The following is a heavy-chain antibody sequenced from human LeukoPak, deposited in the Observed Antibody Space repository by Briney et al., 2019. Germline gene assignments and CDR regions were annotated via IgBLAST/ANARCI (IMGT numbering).Heavy chain of an antibody. CDR1: GFTFTSSA. Sequence: TSVKVSCKASGFTFTSSAMQWVRQARGQRLEWIGWIVVGSGNTNCAQKFQERVTITRDMFTSTAYMELSSLRSEDTAVYYCAAVGYCSSTSCYTYYWGQGTLVTVSS. CDR2: IVVGSGNT. D-gene: IGHD2-2*02. CDR3: AAVGYCSSTSCYTYY. J-gene: IGHJ4*02. V-gene: IGHV1-58*02.